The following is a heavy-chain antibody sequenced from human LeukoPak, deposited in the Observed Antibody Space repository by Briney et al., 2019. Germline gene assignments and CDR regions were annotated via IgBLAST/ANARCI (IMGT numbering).Heavy chain of an antibody. J-gene: IGHJ4*02. Sequence: GGSLRLSCAASGFTVSSNYMSWVRQAPGKGLEWVSAISGTGGSTYYADSVKGRFTLSRDNSKNSLYLQMNSLGAEDTAVYYCAKGYSGIYYSYYFDYWGQGTLVTVSS. V-gene: IGHV3-23*01. CDR2: ISGTGGST. CDR1: GFTVSSNY. CDR3: AKGYSGIYYSYYFDY. D-gene: IGHD1-26*01.